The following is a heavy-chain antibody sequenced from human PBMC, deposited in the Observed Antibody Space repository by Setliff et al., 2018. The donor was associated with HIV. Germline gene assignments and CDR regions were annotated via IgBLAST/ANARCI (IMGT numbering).Heavy chain of an antibody. Sequence: RASVKVSCKASGYTLTSYSMHWVRQAPGQGLEWRGWINAGNGNTKYSQKFQGRVTMTRDTSASTVYMELSSLRFEDTAVYYCARAAAAAMWGGGAFDIWGQGAMVTVSS. D-gene: IGHD2-2*01. CDR3: ARAAAAAMWGGGAFDI. CDR2: INAGNGNT. CDR1: GYTLTSYS. V-gene: IGHV1-3*01. J-gene: IGHJ3*02.